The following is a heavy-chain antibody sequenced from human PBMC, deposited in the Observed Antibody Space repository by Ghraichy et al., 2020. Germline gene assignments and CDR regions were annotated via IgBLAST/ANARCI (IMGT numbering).Heavy chain of an antibody. CDR1: GGSFSGYY. Sequence: SETLSLTCAVYGGSFSGYYWSWIRQPPGKGLEWIGEINHSGSTNYNPSLKSRVTISVDTSKNQFSLKLSSVTAADTAVYYCARDYYGSGSFRVWPWGQGTLVTVSS. J-gene: IGHJ5*02. CDR3: ARDYYGSGSFRVWP. D-gene: IGHD3-10*01. V-gene: IGHV4-34*01. CDR2: INHSGST.